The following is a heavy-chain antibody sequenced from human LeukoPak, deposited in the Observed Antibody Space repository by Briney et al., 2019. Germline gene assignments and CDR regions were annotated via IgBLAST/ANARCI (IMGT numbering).Heavy chain of an antibody. CDR1: GFTFKNYE. J-gene: IGHJ4*02. CDR2: ICSSGSPI. CDR3: ARVSGSLRYCSGGSCYSGALDY. D-gene: IGHD2-15*01. V-gene: IGHV3-48*03. Sequence: GGSLRLSCAASGFTFKNYEMHWVRQAPGKGLEWVSYICSSGSPIYYADSVKGRFTISRDNAKNSLYLQVNSLRAEDTAVYFCARVSGSLRYCSGGSCYSGALDYWGRGTLVTVSS.